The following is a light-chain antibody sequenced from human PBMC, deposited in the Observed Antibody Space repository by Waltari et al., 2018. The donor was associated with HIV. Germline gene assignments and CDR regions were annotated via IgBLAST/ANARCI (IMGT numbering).Light chain of an antibody. V-gene: IGLV1-44*01. CDR3: AAWDDSLNGQVV. CDR1: GSNIGPHS. CDR2: GDD. J-gene: IGLJ2*01. Sequence: HSVLTQPASVSATPGQRVTISCFGSGSNIGPHSVSWYQIFPGTAPKLFIFGDDQRPSGVPDRFSGSKSGTSASLTISGLQSEDEATYFCAAWDDSLNGQVVFGGGTLLTVL.